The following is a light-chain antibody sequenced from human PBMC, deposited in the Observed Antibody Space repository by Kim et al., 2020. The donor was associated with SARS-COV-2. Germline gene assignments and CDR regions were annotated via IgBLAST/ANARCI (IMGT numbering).Light chain of an antibody. CDR2: WGS. CDR3: MQALHFPPYT. V-gene: IGKV2-28*01. J-gene: IGKJ2*01. Sequence: PASIDCRSSQSLLYSNGYNYLDWYVQRSGQSPQLLIFWGSSRASGVPERFSGSGSGTDFTLRISRVEAEDVGIYYCMQALHFPPYTFRQGTKLEI. CDR1: QSLLYSNGYNY.